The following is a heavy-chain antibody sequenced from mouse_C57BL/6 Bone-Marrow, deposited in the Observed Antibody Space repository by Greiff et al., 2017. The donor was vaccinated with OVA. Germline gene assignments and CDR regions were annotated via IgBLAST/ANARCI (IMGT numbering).Heavy chain of an antibody. D-gene: IGHD1-1*01. V-gene: IGHV1-64*01. CDR2: ISRNSSST. CDR1: GYTFSSYG. CDR3: ASDWGVVSYYYAMEY. J-gene: IGHJ4*01. Sequence: VQLMQPGAGLVKPGASVKLSCEASGYTFSSYGMHWVRQTPEQGLEWVGIISRNSSSTNYNEKVKGKGTLTRDKAYSTVYMQLTSLTSEDSAVYYCASDWGVVSYYYAMEYWGQGTSVT.